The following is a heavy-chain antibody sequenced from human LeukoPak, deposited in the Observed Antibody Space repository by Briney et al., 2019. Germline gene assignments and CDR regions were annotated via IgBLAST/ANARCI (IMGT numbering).Heavy chain of an antibody. CDR2: IYSGGST. Sequence: GGSLRLSCAASGFTVSSNYMSWVRQAPGKGLEWVSVIYSGGSTYYADSVKGRFTISRDNSKNTLYLQMNSLRAEDTAVYYCAKDTAMVANYFDYWGQGTLVTASS. CDR1: GFTVSSNY. V-gene: IGHV3-53*01. CDR3: AKDTAMVANYFDY. J-gene: IGHJ4*02. D-gene: IGHD5-18*01.